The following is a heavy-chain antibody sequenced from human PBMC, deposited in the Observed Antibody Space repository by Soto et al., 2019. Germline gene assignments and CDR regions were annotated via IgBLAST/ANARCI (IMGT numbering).Heavy chain of an antibody. CDR1: GFILSDHY. CDR2: TRNKVNSYTT. Sequence: EVQLVESGGDLVQPGGSLRLSCAGSGFILSDHYMDWVRQDPGKGLEWVGRTRNKVNSYTTEYAASVKGRFTVSRDDSKNSLYLQMNSLEIEDTAVYYCVRTYSTSRMDVWGQGTTVSVSS. V-gene: IGHV3-72*01. CDR3: VRTYSTSRMDV. D-gene: IGHD6-13*01. J-gene: IGHJ6*02.